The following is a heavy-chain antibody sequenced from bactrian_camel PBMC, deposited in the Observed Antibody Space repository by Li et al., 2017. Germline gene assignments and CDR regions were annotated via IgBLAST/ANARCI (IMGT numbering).Heavy chain of an antibody. V-gene: IGHV3S25*01. D-gene: IGHD6*01. Sequence: QLVESGGGSVQAGASLTLSCEASGYDLTSYCMTWFRQAPGKEREGVVAFSSLSLTPYYYDDSVKGRFTLSRDNAKSTVDLQMNSLKPEDTGLYFCAAGGTWYCLSDFRARNFAYWGQGTQVTVS. CDR1: GYDLTSYC. CDR2: FSSLSLTP. J-gene: IGHJ6*01. CDR3: AAGGTWYCLSDFRARNFAY.